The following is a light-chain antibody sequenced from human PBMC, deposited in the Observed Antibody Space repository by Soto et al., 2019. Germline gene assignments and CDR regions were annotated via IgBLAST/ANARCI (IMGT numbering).Light chain of an antibody. V-gene: IGKV1-9*01. CDR3: QQLKSYVT. CDR2: AAS. CDR1: QSINSY. J-gene: IGKJ5*01. Sequence: DIQMTQSPSSLSASVGDRVTMTCRASQSINSYLNWYQVKPGKAPKLLIYAASTLESGVPSRFSATVSGTEFSLTITSLQPEDFATYYCQQLKSYVTFGQGTRLEIK.